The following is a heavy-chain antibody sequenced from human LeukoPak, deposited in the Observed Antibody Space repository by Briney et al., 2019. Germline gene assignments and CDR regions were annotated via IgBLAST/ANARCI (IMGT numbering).Heavy chain of an antibody. J-gene: IGHJ4*02. CDR1: GFTFSSYG. CDR2: ISYDGSNK. D-gene: IGHD2-15*01. CDR3: PILTDY. Sequence: GGSLRLSCAASGFTFSSYGIHWVRQAPGKGLEWVAVISYDGSNKYYADSVKGRFTISRDNSKNTLYLQMNSLRAEDTAVYYCPILTDYWGQGTLVTVSS. V-gene: IGHV3-30*03.